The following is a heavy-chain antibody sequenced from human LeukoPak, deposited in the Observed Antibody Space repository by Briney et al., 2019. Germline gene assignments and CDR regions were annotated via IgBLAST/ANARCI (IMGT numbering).Heavy chain of an antibody. CDR2: ISGSGGST. D-gene: IGHD4-17*01. Sequence: GGSLRLSCAASGFTFSSYAMSWVRQAPGKGLEWVSAISGSGGSTYYADSVKGRFTISRDNSKNTLYLQMNSLRAEDTAVYYCARGRIVLSYGDFMGAYFDYWGQGTLVTVSS. J-gene: IGHJ4*02. V-gene: IGHV3-23*01. CDR3: ARGRIVLSYGDFMGAYFDY. CDR1: GFTFSSYA.